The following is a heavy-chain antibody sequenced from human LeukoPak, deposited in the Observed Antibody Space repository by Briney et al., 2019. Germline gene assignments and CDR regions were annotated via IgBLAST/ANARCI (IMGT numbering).Heavy chain of an antibody. CDR3: ARVLRYFDWLLTDAFDI. D-gene: IGHD3-9*01. CDR1: GGSISSSSYY. CDR2: IYYSGST. Sequence: SETLSLTCTVSGGSISSSSYYWGWIRQPPGKGLEWIGSIYYSGSTYYNPSLKSRVTISVDTSKNQFSLKLSSVTAADTAVYYCARVLRYFDWLLTDAFDIWGQGTMVTVSS. V-gene: IGHV4-39*01. J-gene: IGHJ3*02.